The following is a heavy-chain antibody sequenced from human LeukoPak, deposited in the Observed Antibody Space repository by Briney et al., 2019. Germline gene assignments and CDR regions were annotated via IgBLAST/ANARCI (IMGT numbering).Heavy chain of an antibody. V-gene: IGHV4-30-2*01. J-gene: IGHJ4*02. CDR1: GGSISSGGYS. CDR2: IYHSGST. Sequence: SETLSLTCAVSGGSISSGGYSWSWIRRPPGKGLEWIGYIYHSGSTYYNPSLKSRVTISVDRSKNQFSLKLSSVTAADTAVYYCARDQLWFGELFPFIWGQGTLVTVSS. D-gene: IGHD3-10*01. CDR3: ARDQLWFGELFPFI.